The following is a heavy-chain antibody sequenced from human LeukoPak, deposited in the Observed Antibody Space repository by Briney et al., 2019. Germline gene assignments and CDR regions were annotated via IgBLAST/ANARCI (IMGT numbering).Heavy chain of an antibody. V-gene: IGHV4-59*08. J-gene: IGHJ4*02. Sequence: TPSETLSLTCTVSGGSISSYYWSWIRQPPGKGLEWIGYIYYSGSTNYNPSLKSRVTISVDTSKNQFSLKLSSVTAADTAVYYCARHPHSRVDTAMVDYWGQGTLVTVSS. CDR1: GGSISSYY. D-gene: IGHD5-18*01. CDR3: ARHPHSRVDTAMVDY. CDR2: IYYSGST.